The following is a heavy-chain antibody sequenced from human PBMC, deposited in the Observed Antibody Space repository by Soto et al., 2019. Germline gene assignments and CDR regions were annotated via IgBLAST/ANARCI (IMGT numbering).Heavy chain of an antibody. CDR3: AKDGEWQWLPHDY. J-gene: IGHJ4*02. CDR2: ISGSGGST. V-gene: IGHV3-23*01. Sequence: TGGSLRLSCAASGFTFSSYAMSWVRQAPGKGLEWVSAISGSGGSTYYADSVKGRFTISRDNSKNTLYLQMNSLRAEDTAVYYCAKDGEWQWLPHDYWGQGTLVTVSS. D-gene: IGHD6-19*01. CDR1: GFTFSSYA.